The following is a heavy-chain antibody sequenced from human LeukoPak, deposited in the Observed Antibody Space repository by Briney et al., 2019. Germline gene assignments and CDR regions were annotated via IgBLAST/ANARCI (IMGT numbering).Heavy chain of an antibody. CDR2: IIPIFGTA. J-gene: IGHJ5*02. Sequence: SVKVSCKASGGTFSSYAISWVRQAHGQGLKWMGRIIPIFGTANYAQKFQGRVTITTDESTSTAYMELSSLRSEDTAVYYCVLEGNWNYIARLGITGFDPWGQGTLVTVSS. CDR1: GGTFSSYA. V-gene: IGHV1-69*05. D-gene: IGHD1-7*01. CDR3: VLEGNWNYIARLGITGFDP.